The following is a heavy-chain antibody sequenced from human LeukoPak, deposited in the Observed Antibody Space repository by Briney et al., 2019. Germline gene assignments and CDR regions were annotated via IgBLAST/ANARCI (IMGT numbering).Heavy chain of an antibody. V-gene: IGHV4-4*02. CDR3: ARGASLQMWLLDY. D-gene: IGHD5-18*01. Sequence: SETLSLTCGVSGGSISSTNWWSWVRQPPGQGLEWIGEISLTGETNYNPSLNGRVTMSLDESRNQLSLDLTSVTAADTAVYFCARGASLQMWLLDYWGLGTLVTVSS. J-gene: IGHJ4*02. CDR2: ISLTGET. CDR1: GGSISSTNW.